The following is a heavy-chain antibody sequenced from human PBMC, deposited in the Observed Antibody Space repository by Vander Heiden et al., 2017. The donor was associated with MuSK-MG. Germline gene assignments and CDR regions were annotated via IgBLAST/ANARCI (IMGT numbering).Heavy chain of an antibody. D-gene: IGHD2-15*01. V-gene: IGHV1-2*06. CDR3: ARISPRGYCSGGSCYSLNY. Sequence: QVQLVQSGAEVKKPGASVKVSCKASGYTFTGYYMHWVRQAPGQGLEWMGRINPNSGGTNYAQKFQGRVTMTRDTSISTAYMELSRLRSDDTAVYYCARISPRGYCSGGSCYSLNYWGQGTLVTVS. CDR1: GYTFTGYY. CDR2: INPNSGGT. J-gene: IGHJ4*02.